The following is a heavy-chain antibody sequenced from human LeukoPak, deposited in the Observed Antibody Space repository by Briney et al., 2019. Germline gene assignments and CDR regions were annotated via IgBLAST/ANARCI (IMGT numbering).Heavy chain of an antibody. D-gene: IGHD1-26*01. CDR3: ARVIGWDEPFDI. CDR2: INTDGSST. Sequence: PGGSLRLSCAASGFTFSSYWMHWVRQAPGKGLVWVSRINTDGSSTNYADSVKGRFTVSRDNAKNTLYPQMNSLRAEDTAVYYCARVIGWDEPFDIWGQGTMVTVSS. V-gene: IGHV3-74*01. CDR1: GFTFSSYW. J-gene: IGHJ3*02.